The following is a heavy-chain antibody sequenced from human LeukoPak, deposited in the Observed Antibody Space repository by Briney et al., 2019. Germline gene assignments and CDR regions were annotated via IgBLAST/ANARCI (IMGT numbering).Heavy chain of an antibody. CDR3: ARDSDTAMVIHFDY. V-gene: IGHV1-18*01. CDR1: GYTFTSYG. Sequence: GASVKVSCKASGYTFTSYGISWVRQAPGQGLEWMGWISAYNGNTNYAQKLQGRVTMTTDTSTSTAYMELRSLRSDDTAVYYCARDSDTAMVIHFDYWGQGTLVTVSS. J-gene: IGHJ4*02. D-gene: IGHD5-18*01. CDR2: ISAYNGNT.